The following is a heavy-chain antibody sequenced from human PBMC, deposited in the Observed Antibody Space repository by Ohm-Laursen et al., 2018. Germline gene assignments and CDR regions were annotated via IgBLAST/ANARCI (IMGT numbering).Heavy chain of an antibody. CDR1: GGTFSSYG. J-gene: IGHJ4*02. V-gene: IGHV1-69*13. Sequence: GASVKVSCKALGGTFSSYGISWVRQAPGQGLECMGGIIPIFGTANYAQKFQGRVTITADESTSTVYMELSSLRSEDTAVYYCARRNEYYFDYWGQGTLVTVSS. CDR2: IIPIFGTA. CDR3: ARRNEYYFDY.